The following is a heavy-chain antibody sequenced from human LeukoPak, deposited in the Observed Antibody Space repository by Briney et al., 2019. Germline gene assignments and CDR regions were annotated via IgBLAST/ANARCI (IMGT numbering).Heavy chain of an antibody. V-gene: IGHV5-51*01. Sequence: GESLKFSCKGSGYSFTSYWIGWVRQMPGKGLEWMGIIYPGDSDTRYSPSFQGQVTISTDKSISTAYLQWSSLKASDTAMYYCARRGQTYYYDSSGFYYADYWGQGTLVTVSS. D-gene: IGHD3-22*01. J-gene: IGHJ4*02. CDR1: GYSFTSYW. CDR3: ARRGQTYYYDSSGFYYADY. CDR2: IYPGDSDT.